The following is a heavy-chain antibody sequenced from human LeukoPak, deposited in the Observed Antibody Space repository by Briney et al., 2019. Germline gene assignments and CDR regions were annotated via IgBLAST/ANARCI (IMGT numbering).Heavy chain of an antibody. J-gene: IGHJ3*02. D-gene: IGHD6-19*01. CDR1: GFTFDDYA. Sequence: GGSLRLSCAASGFTFDDYAMHWVRQAPGKGLEWVSLISGDGGSTYYADSVKGRFTISRDKSKNSLYLQMNSLRTEDTALYYCAKDRGSSGWYSDAFDIWGQGTMVTVSS. CDR2: ISGDGGST. V-gene: IGHV3-43*02. CDR3: AKDRGSSGWYSDAFDI.